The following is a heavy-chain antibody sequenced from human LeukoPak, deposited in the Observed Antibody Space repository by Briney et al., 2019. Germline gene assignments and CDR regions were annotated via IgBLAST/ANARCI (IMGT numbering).Heavy chain of an antibody. Sequence: GGSLRLSCAASGFTFSTYWMTWVRQAPGKGLEWVANIKEDGSREYYVDSVKGRFTVSRDNAKNSLYLQMDSLTAEDTAVYYCARDSPGYGAYVSWGQGTLVSVSS. CDR3: ARDSPGYGAYVS. CDR1: GFTFSTYW. D-gene: IGHD5-12*01. J-gene: IGHJ1*01. V-gene: IGHV3-7*01. CDR2: IKEDGSRE.